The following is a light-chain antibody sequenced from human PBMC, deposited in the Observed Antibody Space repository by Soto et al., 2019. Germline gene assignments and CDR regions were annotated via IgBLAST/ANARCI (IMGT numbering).Light chain of an antibody. CDR2: EVS. CDR3: NSYKSRSTYV. V-gene: IGLV2-18*02. J-gene: IGLJ1*01. CDR1: SSDVGSYNR. Sequence: QSALTQPPSVSGSPGQSVAISCTGTSSDVGSYNRVSWYQQPTGAAPKLMIYEVSNRPSGVPDRFSGSKSGNTASLTISGLPAEDEADYYCNSYKSRSTYVFGTGTKLTVL.